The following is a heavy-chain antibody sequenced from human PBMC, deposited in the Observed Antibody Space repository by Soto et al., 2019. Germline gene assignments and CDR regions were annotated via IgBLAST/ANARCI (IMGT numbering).Heavy chain of an antibody. Sequence: EVHLMESGGDLVQPGGSLRLSCAASGFTFRNYAMSWVRQAPGRGLEWVAGISDSGATTYYADSVKGRFTISRDTSRNTSYLRMSSLRAEDTAMYYCAKLRTAVCWGGKASWGQGTMVTVSS. CDR1: GFTFRNYA. CDR2: ISDSGATT. J-gene: IGHJ5*02. D-gene: IGHD3-16*01. V-gene: IGHV3-23*01. CDR3: AKLRTAVCWGGKAS.